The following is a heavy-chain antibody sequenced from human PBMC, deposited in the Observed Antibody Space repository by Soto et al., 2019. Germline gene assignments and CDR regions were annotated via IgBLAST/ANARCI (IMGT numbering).Heavy chain of an antibody. Sequence: EVQLVESGGGLVQPGGSLRLSCAASGFSFSTYGMNWVRQAPGKGLEWVSHISSSGDTTYYADSVKGRFTISRDNAENSLYLQMDSLRVDDTAMYYCARPRGGGGGSCYHWGQGAKVSVSS. CDR1: GFSFSTYG. V-gene: IGHV3-48*04. D-gene: IGHD2-15*01. CDR2: ISSSGDTT. CDR3: ARPRGGGGGSCYH. J-gene: IGHJ5*02.